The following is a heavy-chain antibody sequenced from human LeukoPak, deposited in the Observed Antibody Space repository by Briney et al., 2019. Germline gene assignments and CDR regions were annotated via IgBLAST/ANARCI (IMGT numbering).Heavy chain of an antibody. V-gene: IGHV3-9*01. D-gene: IGHD1-26*01. CDR1: GFTFDDYA. CDR3: AKDIHGIAGAFDI. CDR2: ISWNSGSI. J-gene: IGHJ3*02. Sequence: GGSLRLSCAASGFTFDDYAMHWVRQAPGKGLEWVPGISWNSGSIGYADSVKGRFTISRDNAKNSLYLQMNSLRAEDTALYYCAKDIHGIAGAFDIWGQGTMVTVSS.